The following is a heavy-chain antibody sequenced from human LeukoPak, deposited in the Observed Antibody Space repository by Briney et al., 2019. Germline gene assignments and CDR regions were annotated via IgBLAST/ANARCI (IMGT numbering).Heavy chain of an antibody. J-gene: IGHJ4*02. D-gene: IGHD3-3*01. CDR2: ISSSSSYI. CDR3: AREPYYVFWSGSPPVEYFDY. Sequence: GGSLRLSCAASGFTFSSYSMNWVRQAPGKGLEWVSSISSSSSYIYYADSVKGRFTISRDNAKNSLYLQMNSLRAEDTAVYYCAREPYYVFWSGSPPVEYFDYWGQGTLVTVSS. CDR1: GFTFSSYS. V-gene: IGHV3-21*01.